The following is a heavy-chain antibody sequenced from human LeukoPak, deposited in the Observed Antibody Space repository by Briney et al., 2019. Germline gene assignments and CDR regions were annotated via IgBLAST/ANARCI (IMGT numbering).Heavy chain of an antibody. V-gene: IGHV3-15*01. J-gene: IGHJ4*02. D-gene: IGHD3-10*01. CDR3: LTVTFFRGIY. CDR1: GFTFSYAY. CDR2: IKSKADGGTT. Sequence: PGGSLRLSCAASGFTFSYAYMNWVRQAPGKGPEWVGRIKSKADGGTTDYAAPVKGRFTISRDDSKSMLYLHMNSLTTEDTAVYHCLTVTFFRGIYWGQGTLVTVSS.